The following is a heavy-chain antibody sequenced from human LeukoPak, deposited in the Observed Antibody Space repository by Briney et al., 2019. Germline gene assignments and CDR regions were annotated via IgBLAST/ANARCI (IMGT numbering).Heavy chain of an antibody. V-gene: IGHV3-21*01. CDR1: GFTFSSYS. J-gene: IGHJ2*01. CDR3: ARDGHHWYFDL. Sequence: TGGSLRLSCAASGFTFSSYSMNWVRQAPGKGLEWASSISSSSYIYYADSVKGRFTISRDNAKNSLYLQMNSLRAEDTAVYYCARDGHHWYFDLWGRGTLVTVSS. CDR2: ISSSSYI.